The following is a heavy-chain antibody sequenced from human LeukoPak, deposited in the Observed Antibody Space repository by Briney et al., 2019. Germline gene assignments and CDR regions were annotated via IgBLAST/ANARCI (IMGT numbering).Heavy chain of an antibody. Sequence: GGSLRLSCAASGFTFSSYAMHWVRQAPGKGLEWVAVISYDGSNKYYADSVKGRFTISRDNSKNTLYLQMNSLRAEDTAVYYCARQVGGFAGWGQGTLVTVSS. J-gene: IGHJ1*01. CDR3: ARQVGGFAG. CDR2: ISYDGSNK. CDR1: GFTFSSYA. D-gene: IGHD4-23*01. V-gene: IGHV3-30-3*01.